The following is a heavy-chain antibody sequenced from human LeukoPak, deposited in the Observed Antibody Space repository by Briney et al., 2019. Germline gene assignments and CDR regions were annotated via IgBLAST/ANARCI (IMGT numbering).Heavy chain of an antibody. CDR1: GFTFSSYS. CDR2: ISDSSHAI. J-gene: IGHJ3*02. D-gene: IGHD6-13*01. CDR3: ASDEGYSSSWYTDAFDI. Sequence: PGGSLRLSCAASGFTFSSYSMIWVRQAPGKGLEWVSYISDSSHAIYHADSVKGRLTISRDNAKDSLYLQMNSLRAEDTAVYYCASDEGYSSSWYTDAFDIWGQGTMVTVSS. V-gene: IGHV3-48*01.